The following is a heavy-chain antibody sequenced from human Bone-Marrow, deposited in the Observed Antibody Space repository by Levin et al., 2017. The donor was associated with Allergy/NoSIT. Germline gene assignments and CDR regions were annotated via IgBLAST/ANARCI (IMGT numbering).Heavy chain of an antibody. D-gene: IGHD6-13*01. CDR2: IYPGDSHT. V-gene: IGHV5-51*01. CDR3: ARRTSSSPNWFDP. Sequence: GGSLRLSCKASGFTFSAYWIGWVRQKPGQGLEWMGIIYPGDSHTIYSPSFQGQVTISVDKSITTAYLQWSSLKASDTAMYYCARRTSSSPNWFDPWGQGTLVTVSS. J-gene: IGHJ5*02. CDR1: GFTFSAYW.